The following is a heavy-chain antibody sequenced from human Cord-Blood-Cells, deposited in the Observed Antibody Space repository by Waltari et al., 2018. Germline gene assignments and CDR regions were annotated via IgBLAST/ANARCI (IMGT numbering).Heavy chain of an antibody. CDR1: GFTCSSYW. D-gene: IGHD3-10*01. CDR2: RTSDGSGT. J-gene: IGHJ4*02. CDR3: ARVLWGSGSYYFDY. V-gene: IGHV3-74*01. Sequence: EVQLVESGGGLVQPGGYLSLSCAASGFTCSSYWMHWVRQAPGKGLGWVSRRTSDGSGTNYAGSVKGRSTISRDNAKNTLYLQMSSRRAEDTAVDYCARVLWGSGSYYFDYWGQGTLVTVSS.